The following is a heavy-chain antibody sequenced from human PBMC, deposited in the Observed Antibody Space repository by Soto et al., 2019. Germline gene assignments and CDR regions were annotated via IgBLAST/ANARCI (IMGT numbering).Heavy chain of an antibody. CDR2: IWYDGSNK. CDR1: GFTFSSYG. J-gene: IGHJ4*02. D-gene: IGHD6-19*01. V-gene: IGHV3-33*01. CDR3: ARSKADSSGWYGLDY. Sequence: QVQLVESGGGVVQPGRSLRLSCAASGFTFSSYGMHWVRQAPGKGLEWVAVIWYDGSNKYYADSVKGRFTISRDNSKNTLYVQMNSLRAEDTAVYYCARSKADSSGWYGLDYWGQGTLVTVSS.